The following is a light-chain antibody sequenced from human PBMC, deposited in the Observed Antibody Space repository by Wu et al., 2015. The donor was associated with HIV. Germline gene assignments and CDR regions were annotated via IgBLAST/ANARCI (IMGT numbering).Light chain of an antibody. J-gene: IGKJ1*01. CDR1: RNINTW. CDR3: QQYNFYSRT. Sequence: DIQMTQSPSTLSASVGDRVTITCRANRNINTWLAWYQQKPGTAPKLLIYEASALENGVPSRFSGSGSGTEFTLTISSLQPDDFATYYCQQYNFYSRTFGQGTKVEVK. V-gene: IGKV1-5*03. CDR2: EAS.